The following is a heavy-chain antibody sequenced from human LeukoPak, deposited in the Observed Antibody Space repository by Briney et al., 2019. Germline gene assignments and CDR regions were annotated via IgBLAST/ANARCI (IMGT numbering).Heavy chain of an antibody. Sequence: GASVKVSCKASGYTFTGYYMHWVRQAPGQGLEWMGWINPNSGGTNYAQKFQGRVTMTRDTSISTAYMELSRLRSDDTAVYYCARAHYYDSSGYYPKDAFDIWGQGTMVTVS. CDR3: ARAHYYDSSGYYPKDAFDI. D-gene: IGHD3-22*01. CDR2: INPNSGGT. J-gene: IGHJ3*02. V-gene: IGHV1-2*02. CDR1: GYTFTGYY.